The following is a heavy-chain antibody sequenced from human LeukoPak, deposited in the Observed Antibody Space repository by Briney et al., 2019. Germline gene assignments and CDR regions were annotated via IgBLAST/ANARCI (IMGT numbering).Heavy chain of an antibody. J-gene: IGHJ6*02. V-gene: IGHV3-30*02. Sequence: QPGGSLRLSCAASGFTFSSYGMHWVRQAPGKGLEWVAFIRYDGSNKYYADSVKGRFTISRDNSKNTLYLQMNSLRAEDTAVYYCARVGRVSEMATITYYYGMDVWGQGTTVTVSS. D-gene: IGHD5-24*01. CDR1: GFTFSSYG. CDR2: IRYDGSNK. CDR3: ARVGRVSEMATITYYYGMDV.